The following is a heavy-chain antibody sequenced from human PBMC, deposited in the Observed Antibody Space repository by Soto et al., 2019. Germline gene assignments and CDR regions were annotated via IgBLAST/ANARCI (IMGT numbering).Heavy chain of an antibody. CDR3: ARGHYYHFWSGYFPDYGMHV. J-gene: IGHJ6*02. CDR2: ISYDASNH. CDR1: GFTFSSYA. Sequence: GLSLRLSCAASGFTFSSYAMHWDRQAPGNWRAGAAVISYDASNHYYANSVKARLTISTANSKTTLYLQLNNLRAADTAVYYCARGHYYHFWSGYFPDYGMHVWGQGTTVNISS. D-gene: IGHD3-3*01. V-gene: IGHV3-30-3*01.